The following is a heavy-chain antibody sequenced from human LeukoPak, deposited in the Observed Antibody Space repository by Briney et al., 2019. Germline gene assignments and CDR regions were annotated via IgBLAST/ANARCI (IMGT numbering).Heavy chain of an antibody. Sequence: SQTLSLTCAISGDSVSSNSAAWNWIRQSPSRGLEWLGRTYYRSKWYNDYAVSVKSRITINPDTSKNQFSLQLNSVTPEDTAVYYCARGTTLGIRLGGDWFDPWGQGTLVTVSS. CDR3: ARGTTLGIRLGGDWFDP. CDR1: GDSVSSNSAA. J-gene: IGHJ5*02. V-gene: IGHV6-1*01. D-gene: IGHD7-27*01. CDR2: TYYRSKWYN.